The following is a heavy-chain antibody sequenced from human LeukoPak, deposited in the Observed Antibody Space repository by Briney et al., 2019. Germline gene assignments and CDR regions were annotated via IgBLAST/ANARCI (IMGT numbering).Heavy chain of an antibody. CDR3: ARDLNVEWLGNCGMDV. Sequence: GGSLRLSCAASGFSFTTYAMNWVRQAPGKGLEWVTSISSSSSHINYADSVKGRFTISRDNAKKSLYLQMNSLRAEDTAVYYCARDLNVEWLGNCGMDVWGRGTTVTVSS. V-gene: IGHV3-21*01. CDR2: ISSSSSHI. D-gene: IGHD3-3*01. CDR1: GFSFTTYA. J-gene: IGHJ6*02.